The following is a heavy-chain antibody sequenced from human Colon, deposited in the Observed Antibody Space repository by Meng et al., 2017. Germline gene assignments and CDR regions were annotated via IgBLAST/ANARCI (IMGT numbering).Heavy chain of an antibody. V-gene: IGHV3-30*01. D-gene: IGHD1-7*01. CDR2: MSSDGTKR. Sequence: SCVVAGFTVSDYDMNWVRQAPGKGLKWVAVMSSDGTKRSYADSVKGRFTISRDNAKNTLDLQINSLRAEDTAVYYCARGWNYEDYWGQGALVTVSS. J-gene: IGHJ4*02. CDR3: ARGWNYEDY. CDR1: GFTVSDYD.